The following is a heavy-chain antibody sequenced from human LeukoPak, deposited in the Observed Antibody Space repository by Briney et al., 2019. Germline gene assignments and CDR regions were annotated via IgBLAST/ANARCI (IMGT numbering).Heavy chain of an antibody. D-gene: IGHD6-19*01. CDR3: ARRGIAVAGYYYGMDV. V-gene: IGHV1-2*02. Sequence: ASVKVSCKASGYTFTGYYIHWVRQAPGQGLEWMGWINPNSGGTDYAQKFQGRVTMTRDTSISTAYMELSRLRSDDTAVYYCARRGIAVAGYYYGMDVWGQGTTVTVSS. CDR1: GYTFTGYY. CDR2: INPNSGGT. J-gene: IGHJ6*02.